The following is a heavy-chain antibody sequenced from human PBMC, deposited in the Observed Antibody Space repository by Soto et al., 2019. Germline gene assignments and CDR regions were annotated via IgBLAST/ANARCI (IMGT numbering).Heavy chain of an antibody. Sequence: GGSLRLSCAASGFTFSSYAMSWVRQAPGKGLEWVSAISGSGGSTYYADSVKGRFTISRDNSKSTLYLQMNSLRAEDTAVYYCAKGPSIAAETAHWFDPWGQGTLVTVSS. CDR1: GFTFSSYA. D-gene: IGHD6-6*01. CDR3: AKGPSIAAETAHWFDP. CDR2: ISGSGGST. J-gene: IGHJ5*02. V-gene: IGHV3-23*01.